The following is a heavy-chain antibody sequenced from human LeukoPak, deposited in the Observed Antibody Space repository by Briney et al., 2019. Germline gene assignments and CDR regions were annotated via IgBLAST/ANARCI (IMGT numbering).Heavy chain of an antibody. CDR2: ISGSGGST. CDR3: AIGGPPRPSTSDDY. V-gene: IGHV3-23*01. J-gene: IGHJ4*02. Sequence: GGSLRLSCAASGFTFSSYGMNWVRQAPGKGLEWVSAISGSGGSTYYADSVKGRFTISRDNSKNTLYLQMNSLRAEDTAVYYCAIGGPPRPSTSDDYWGQGTLVAVSS. D-gene: IGHD6-6*01. CDR1: GFTFSSYG.